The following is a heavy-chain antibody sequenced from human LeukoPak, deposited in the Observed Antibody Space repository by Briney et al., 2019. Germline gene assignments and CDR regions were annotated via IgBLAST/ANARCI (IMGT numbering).Heavy chain of an antibody. Sequence: PGGSLRLSCATSGFTFSSYAIHWVRQAPGKGLEWVAFISYDGSNKYYADSMKGRFTISRDNSKNTLYLQMNSLRAEDTAVYYCARSLGSSGPVDYWGQGTLVTVSS. CDR2: ISYDGSNK. CDR1: GFTFSSYA. D-gene: IGHD6-19*01. J-gene: IGHJ4*02. CDR3: ARSLGSSGPVDY. V-gene: IGHV3-30-3*01.